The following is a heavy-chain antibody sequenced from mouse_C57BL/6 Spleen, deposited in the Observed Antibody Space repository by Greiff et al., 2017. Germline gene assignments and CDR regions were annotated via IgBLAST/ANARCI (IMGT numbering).Heavy chain of an antibody. Sequence: EVKLMESGGDLVKPGGSLKLSCAASGFTFSSYGLSLVRPTPDKRLAWVATLSSGGSYTYFPDSVKGRFTISRDNAKNTLYLQMSSLKSEDTAMYYCARQGITTVVATYYFDYWGQGTTLTVSS. CDR2: LSSGGSYT. J-gene: IGHJ2*01. CDR1: GFTFSSYG. D-gene: IGHD1-1*01. V-gene: IGHV5-6*01. CDR3: ARQGITTVVATYYFDY.